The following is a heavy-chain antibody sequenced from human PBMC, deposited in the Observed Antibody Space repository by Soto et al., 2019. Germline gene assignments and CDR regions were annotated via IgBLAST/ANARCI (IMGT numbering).Heavy chain of an antibody. J-gene: IGHJ6*02. Sequence: SVKVSCKASGGTFSSYAISWVRQAPGQGLEWMGGIIPIFGTANYAQKFQGRVTITADESTSTAYMELSSLRSEDTAVYYCASTTPYYYGMDVWGQGTTVTVSS. CDR2: IIPIFGTA. CDR3: ASTTPYYYGMDV. CDR1: GGTFSSYA. V-gene: IGHV1-69*13.